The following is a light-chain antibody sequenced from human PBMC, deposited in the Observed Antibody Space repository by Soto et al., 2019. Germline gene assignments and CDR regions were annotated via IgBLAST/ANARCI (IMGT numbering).Light chain of an antibody. CDR1: QSVSSSN. Sequence: EIVLTQSPGTLSLSPGERATLSCRASQSVSSSNLAWYQHKPGQAPRLVIYGASSRAIGIPDRFSGSGSGTDFTLTISRLEPEDFAVYYCQHSSRTFGQGTKVDIK. CDR2: GAS. J-gene: IGKJ1*01. CDR3: QHSSRT. V-gene: IGKV3-20*01.